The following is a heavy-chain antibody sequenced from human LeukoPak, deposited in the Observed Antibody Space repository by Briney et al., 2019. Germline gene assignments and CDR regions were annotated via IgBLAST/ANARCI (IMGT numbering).Heavy chain of an antibody. CDR2: ISGSGGST. J-gene: IGHJ4*02. V-gene: IGHV3-23*01. CDR3: AEPEGGYYDIRPD. D-gene: IGHD3-22*01. Sequence: LGGSLRLSCAASGFTFSSYAMSWVRQAPGKGLEWVSAISGSGGSTYYADSVKGRFTISRDNSKNTLYLQMNSLRAEDTAVYYCAEPEGGYYDIRPDWGQGTLVTVSS. CDR1: GFTFSSYA.